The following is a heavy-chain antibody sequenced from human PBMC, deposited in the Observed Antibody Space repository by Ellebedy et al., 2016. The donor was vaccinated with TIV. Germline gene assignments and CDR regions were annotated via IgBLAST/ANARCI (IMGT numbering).Heavy chain of an antibody. Sequence: GESLKISCAASGFTVSYTYMSWVRQAPGKGLEWVSVVQTGGDTFYADSVKGRFTISRDSSKNTLYLQMDSLRVEDTAVYYCARRISGTYGDDALDIWGQGTMVTVSS. V-gene: IGHV3-53*01. CDR2: VQTGGDT. CDR3: ARRISGTYGDDALDI. D-gene: IGHD1-1*01. J-gene: IGHJ3*02. CDR1: GFTVSYTY.